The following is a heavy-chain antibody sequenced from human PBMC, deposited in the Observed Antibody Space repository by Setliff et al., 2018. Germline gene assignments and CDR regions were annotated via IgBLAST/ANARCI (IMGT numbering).Heavy chain of an antibody. CDR2: IYYSGST. CDR3: ARGRDYYDSSGYTDY. CDR1: GYSISSGYY. J-gene: IGHJ4*02. D-gene: IGHD3-22*01. V-gene: IGHV4-38-2*01. Sequence: ETLSLTCAVSGYSISSGYYWGWIRQPPGKGLEWIGSIYYSGSTYYNPSLKSRVTISVDTSKNQFSLKLSSVTAADTAVYYCARGRDYYDSSGYTDYWGQGTLVTVSS.